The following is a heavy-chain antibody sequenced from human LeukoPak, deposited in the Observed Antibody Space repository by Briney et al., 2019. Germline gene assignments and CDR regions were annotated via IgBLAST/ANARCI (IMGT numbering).Heavy chain of an antibody. J-gene: IGHJ5*02. CDR2: ISYDGSNK. V-gene: IGHV3-30*04. CDR3: AREEHDILTGPYNWFDP. Sequence: GGSLRLSCAASGFTFSSYAMHWVRQAPGKGLEWVAVISYDGSNKYYADSVKGRFTISRDNSKNTLYLQMNSLRAEDTAVYYCAREEHDILTGPYNWFDPWGQGTLVTVSS. D-gene: IGHD3-9*01. CDR1: GFTFSSYA.